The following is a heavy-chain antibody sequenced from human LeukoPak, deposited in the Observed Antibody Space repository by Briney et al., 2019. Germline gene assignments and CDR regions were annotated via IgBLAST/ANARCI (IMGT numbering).Heavy chain of an antibody. J-gene: IGHJ4*02. D-gene: IGHD3-10*01. CDR2: SSYTADS. CDR1: GGSISSFY. V-gene: IGHV4-59*12. CDR3: AVSSHSGSYRAH. Sequence: PSETLSLTCSLSGGSISSFYLSWIRQPPGKGLEWIGYSSYTADSNYNPSHKSRVTISIDTSKNQFSLRLTSVTAADTAVYYCAVSSHSGSYRAHWGQGTLVTVSS.